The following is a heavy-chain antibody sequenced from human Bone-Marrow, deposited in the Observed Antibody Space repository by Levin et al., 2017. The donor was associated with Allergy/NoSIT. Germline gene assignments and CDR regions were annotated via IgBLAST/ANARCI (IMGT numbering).Heavy chain of an antibody. J-gene: IGHJ4*02. CDR1: GFPINSGYF. CDR3: VTRSAYSYGHYYFDY. D-gene: IGHD5-18*01. V-gene: IGHV4-38-2*01. CDR2: VYHSGNT. Sequence: SETLSLTCAVSGFPINSGYFWGWIRQPPGKGLDWIGSVYHSGNTYHSPSFKSRVTFSIDASKNHFSLTLSSVTAADTAVYYCVTRSAYSYGHYYFDYWGQGTLVTVSS.